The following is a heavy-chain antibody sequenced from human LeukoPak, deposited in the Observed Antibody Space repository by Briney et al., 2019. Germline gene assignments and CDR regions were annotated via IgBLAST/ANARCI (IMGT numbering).Heavy chain of an antibody. CDR1: GYTFTGYY. CDR3: ARGLIWFGELSFDY. V-gene: IGHV1-2*02. CDR2: INPNSGGT. D-gene: IGHD3-10*01. Sequence: ASVKVSCKASGYTFTGYYMHWVRQAPGQGLEWMGWINPNSGGTNFAQKFQGRVTMTRDTSISTAYMELSRLRYDDTAVYYCARGLIWFGELSFDYWGQGTLVTVSS. J-gene: IGHJ4*02.